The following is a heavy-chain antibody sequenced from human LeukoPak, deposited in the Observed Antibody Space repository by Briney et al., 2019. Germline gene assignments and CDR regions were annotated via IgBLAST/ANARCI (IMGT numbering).Heavy chain of an antibody. V-gene: IGHV1-46*01. D-gene: IGHD4-17*01. CDR3: ARAEIHGDYVEEFDY. J-gene: IGHJ4*02. CDR2: INPSGGST. CDR1: GYTFTSYY. Sequence: ASVKVSCEASGYTFTSYYMHWVRQAPGQGLEWMGLINPSGGSTSYAQKFQGRVTMTRDTSTSTVYMELSSLRSEDTAVYYCARAEIHGDYVEEFDYWGQGTLVTVFS.